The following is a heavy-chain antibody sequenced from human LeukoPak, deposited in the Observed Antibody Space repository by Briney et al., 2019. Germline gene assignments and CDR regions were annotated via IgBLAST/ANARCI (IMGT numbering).Heavy chain of an antibody. D-gene: IGHD6-19*01. CDR3: ARSPSVAGPGFVWLYAFDI. Sequence: SQTLSLTCAISVDSVSSNSAAWNWIRQSPSRGLEWLGRTYYRSKWYNDYAVSVKSRITINPDTSKNQFSLQLNSVTPEDTAVYYCARSPSVAGPGFVWLYAFDIWGQGTMVTDSS. CDR1: VDSVSSNSAA. CDR2: TYYRSKWYN. V-gene: IGHV6-1*01. J-gene: IGHJ3*02.